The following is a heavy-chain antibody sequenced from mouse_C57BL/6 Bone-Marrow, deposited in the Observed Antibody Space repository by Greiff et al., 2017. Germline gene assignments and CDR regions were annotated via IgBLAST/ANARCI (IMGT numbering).Heavy chain of an antibody. J-gene: IGHJ4*01. V-gene: IGHV1-75*01. CDR2: IFPGSGST. Sequence: QVQLKQSGPELVKPGASVKISCKASGYTFTDYYINWVKQRPGQGLEWIGWIFPGSGSTYYNEQFKGQAPLTVDKSSSTAYMLLSSLTSEDSAVSFCARRRGWLLYYYAMDYWGQGNSVTASS. D-gene: IGHD2-3*01. CDR3: ARRRGWLLYYYAMDY. CDR1: GYTFTDYY.